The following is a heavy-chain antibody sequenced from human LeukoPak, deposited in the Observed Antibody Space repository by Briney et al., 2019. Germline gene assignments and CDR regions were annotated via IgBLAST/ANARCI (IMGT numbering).Heavy chain of an antibody. CDR2: INPSGGST. V-gene: IGHV1-46*01. CDR3: ARPYCSSTSCNWFDP. Sequence: ASVKVSCKASGYTFTSYYMHWVRQAPGQGLEWMGIINPSGGSTSYAQKFQGRVTMTRDTSTSTVYMELSSPRSEDTAVYYCARPYCSSTSCNWFDPWGQGTLVTVSS. J-gene: IGHJ5*02. D-gene: IGHD2-2*01. CDR1: GYTFTSYY.